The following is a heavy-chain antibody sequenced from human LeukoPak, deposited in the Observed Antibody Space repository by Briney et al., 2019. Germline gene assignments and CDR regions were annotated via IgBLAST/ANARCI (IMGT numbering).Heavy chain of an antibody. J-gene: IGHJ6*04. CDR3: ARDVAYYGMDV. CDR2: IIPILGIA. CDR1: GGTFSSYT. Sequence: ASVKVSCKASGGTFSSYTISWVRQAPGQGLEWMGRIIPILGIANYAQKFQGRVTITRDTSASTAYMELSSLRSEDTAVYYCARDVAYYGMDVWGKGTTVTASS. V-gene: IGHV1-69*04.